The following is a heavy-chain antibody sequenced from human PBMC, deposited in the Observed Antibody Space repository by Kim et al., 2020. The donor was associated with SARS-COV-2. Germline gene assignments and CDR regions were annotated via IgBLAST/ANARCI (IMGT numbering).Heavy chain of an antibody. J-gene: IGHJ6*02. D-gene: IGHD3-16*01. V-gene: IGHV4-59*09. Sequence: NPSLKSRVTMSVDTSKNQFSLKLSSVTAADTAVYYCARGVGSNYYYGMDVWGQGTTVTVSS. CDR3: ARGVGSNYYYGMDV.